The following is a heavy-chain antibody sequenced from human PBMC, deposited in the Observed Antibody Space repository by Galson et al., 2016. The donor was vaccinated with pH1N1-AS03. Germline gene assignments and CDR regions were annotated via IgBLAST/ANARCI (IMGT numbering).Heavy chain of an antibody. D-gene: IGHD6-13*01. CDR1: GYAFTDYY. V-gene: IGHV1-2*02. J-gene: IGHJ3*01. CDR3: ARGSPHSSSTNYAFEF. Sequence: SVKVSCKASGYAFTDYYMHLLRQAPGQGLEWMAWINTDSGGKDYAQKFQGRVTMTRDASNSTTYMEMSSLRSDDTAVYYCARGSPHSSSTNYAFEFWGRGTMVTVSS. CDR2: INTDSGGK.